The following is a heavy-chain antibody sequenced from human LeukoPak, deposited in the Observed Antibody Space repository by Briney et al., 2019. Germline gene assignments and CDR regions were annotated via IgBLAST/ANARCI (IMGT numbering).Heavy chain of an antibody. CDR1: GFTFSSYA. D-gene: IGHD4-11*01. Sequence: PGGSLRLSCAASGFTFSSYAMSWVRQAPGKGLEWVSTISGSGDRTYYADSVKGRFTISRDSSRYTLYLQMNSLRAEDSAVYYCAEMTTVTPVDYWGQGTLVTVSS. J-gene: IGHJ4*02. CDR2: ISGSGDRT. V-gene: IGHV3-23*01. CDR3: AEMTTVTPVDY.